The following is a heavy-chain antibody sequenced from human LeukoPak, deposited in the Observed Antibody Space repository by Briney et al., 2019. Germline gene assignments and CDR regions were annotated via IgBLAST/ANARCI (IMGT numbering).Heavy chain of an antibody. V-gene: IGHV3-11*03. CDR2: ISSRGSYT. D-gene: IGHD3-10*02. CDR3: ARIRDYVFDY. CDR1: GFIFSDYY. J-gene: IGHJ4*02. Sequence: PGGSLRLSCTASGFIFSDYYMTWTRQAPGKGLEWISYISSRGSYTNYTDSVKGRFTISRDNAKNSLYLHLNSLRAEDTAVYYCARIRDYVFDYWGQGALVTVSS.